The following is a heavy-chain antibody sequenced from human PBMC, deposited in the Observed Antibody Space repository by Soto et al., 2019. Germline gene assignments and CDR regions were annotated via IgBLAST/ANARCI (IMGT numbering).Heavy chain of an antibody. D-gene: IGHD7-27*01. J-gene: IGHJ4*02. V-gene: IGHV3-15*01. CDR1: GFTFSNAW. CDR3: TTGSWGLDYFDY. Sequence: GESLKISCAASGFTFSNAWMSWVRQAPGKGLEWVGRIKSKTDGGTTDYAAPVKGRFTISRDDSKNTLYLQMNSLKTEDTAVYYCTTGSWGLDYFDYWGQGTLVTVSS. CDR2: IKSKTDGGTT.